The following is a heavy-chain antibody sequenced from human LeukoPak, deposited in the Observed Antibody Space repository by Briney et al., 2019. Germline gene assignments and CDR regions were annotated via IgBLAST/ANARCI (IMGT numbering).Heavy chain of an antibody. CDR1: GYTITGCY. Sequence: ASVKVSCKASGYTITGCYMHWVRQAPGQGPEWMGWINANNDGSVYAQKFQGRVTMTRDTSINTAYMELSRLRSDDTAVYYCARKRGVGVDTNAFDMWGQGTMVTVSS. D-gene: IGHD3-3*01. J-gene: IGHJ3*02. CDR2: INANNDGS. CDR3: ARKRGVGVDTNAFDM. V-gene: IGHV1-2*02.